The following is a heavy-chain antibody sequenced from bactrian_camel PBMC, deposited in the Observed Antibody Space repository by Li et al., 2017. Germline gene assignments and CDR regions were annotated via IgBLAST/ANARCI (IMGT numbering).Heavy chain of an antibody. D-gene: IGHD7*01. CDR1: GHTYSSNC. V-gene: IGHV3S53*01. J-gene: IGHJ4*01. CDR3: AVDRPIRLVARIIKFRKIRNCGDTDDLY. Sequence: HVQLVESGGGSVQPGGSLRLSCGASGHTYSSNCMGWFRQAPGKEREGVAAIDSDNHTTYTDSVKGRFAISRDNGENAVRLRMSDLSPRDTAVYFCAVDRPIRLVARIIKFRKIRNCGDTDDLYWGQGTQVTV. CDR2: IDSDNHT.